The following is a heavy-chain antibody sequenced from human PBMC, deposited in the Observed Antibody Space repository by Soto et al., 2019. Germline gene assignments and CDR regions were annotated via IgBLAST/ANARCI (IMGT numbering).Heavy chain of an antibody. V-gene: IGHV4-59*01. CDR3: ARGRWLQLIYFDY. CDR1: GGSISSYY. D-gene: IGHD5-12*01. CDR2: IYYSGST. J-gene: IGHJ4*02. Sequence: SETLSLTCTVSGGSISSYYWSWIRQPPGKGLEWIGCIYYSGSTNYNPSLKSRVTISVDTSKNQFSLNLRSVTAADTAVYYCARGRWLQLIYFDYWGQGTLVTISS.